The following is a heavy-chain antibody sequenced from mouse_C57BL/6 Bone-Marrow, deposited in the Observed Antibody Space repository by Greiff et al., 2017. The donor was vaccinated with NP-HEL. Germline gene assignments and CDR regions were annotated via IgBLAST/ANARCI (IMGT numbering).Heavy chain of an antibody. D-gene: IGHD2-2*01. V-gene: IGHV5-12*01. CDR3: ARPPWLRDAY. J-gene: IGHJ3*01. CDR2: ISNGGGST. Sequence: DVQLVESGGGLVQPGGSLKLSCAASGFTFSDYYMYWVRQTPEKRLEWVAYISNGGGSTYYPDTVKGRFTISRDNAKNTLYLQMSRLKSEDTAMYYCARPPWLRDAYWGQGTLVTVSA. CDR1: GFTFSDYY.